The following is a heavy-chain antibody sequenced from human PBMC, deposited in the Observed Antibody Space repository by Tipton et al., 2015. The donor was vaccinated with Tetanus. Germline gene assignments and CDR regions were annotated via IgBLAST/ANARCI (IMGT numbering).Heavy chain of an antibody. CDR3: ARDPYYNGGGYFDY. CDR1: GDSISSNY. CDR2: IYINGRN. Sequence: GLVKPSETLSLTCTVSGDSISSNYWSWIRQPAGKGPEWIGRIYINGRNNYNPSLKSRVTMSIDTSKNQFSLNLRSVTAADTAVYFCARDPYYNGGGYFDYWGQGTLVTVSS. V-gene: IGHV4-4*07. D-gene: IGHD3-10*01. J-gene: IGHJ4*02.